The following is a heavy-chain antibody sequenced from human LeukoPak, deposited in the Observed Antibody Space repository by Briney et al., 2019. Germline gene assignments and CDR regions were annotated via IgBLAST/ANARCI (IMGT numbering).Heavy chain of an antibody. D-gene: IGHD2-15*01. CDR1: GFTVSSNS. CDR3: ARGRYCSGGSCAFDY. Sequence: GGSLRLSCTVSGFTVSSNSMSWVRQAPGKGLEWVSFIYSDNTHYSDSVKGRFTISRDNAKNSLYLQMNSLRAEDTAVYYCARGRYCSGGSCAFDYWGQGTLVTVSS. J-gene: IGHJ4*02. V-gene: IGHV3-53*01. CDR2: IYSDNT.